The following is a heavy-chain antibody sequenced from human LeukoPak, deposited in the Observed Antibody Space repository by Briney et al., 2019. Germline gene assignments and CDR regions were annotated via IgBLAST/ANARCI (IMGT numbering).Heavy chain of an antibody. CDR3: ARMAYSSSWYDYYFDY. CDR2: INHSGST. D-gene: IGHD6-13*01. V-gene: IGHV4-34*01. CDR1: GGSFSGYY. J-gene: IGHJ4*02. Sequence: PSETLSLTCAVYGGSFSGYYWSWIRQPPGKGLEWIGEINHSGSTNYNPSLKSRVTISVDTSKNQFSLKLSSVTAADTAVYYCARMAYSSSWYDYYFDYWGQGTLVTVSS.